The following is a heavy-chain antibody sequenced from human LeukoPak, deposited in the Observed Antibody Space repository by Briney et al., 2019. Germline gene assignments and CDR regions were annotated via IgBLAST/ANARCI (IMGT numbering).Heavy chain of an antibody. V-gene: IGHV4-34*01. CDR2: INHSGST. Sequence: SETLSLTCAVYGWSFSGYYWSWIRQPPGKGLDWFGEINHSGSTNYNPSPKRRVTTSLETSKNHFSLNQSSVTAPDTPSYYCARQWTYCSGASCYAPTSDYWGQGTLVTVYS. CDR3: ARQWTYCSGASCYAPTSDY. CDR1: GWSFSGYY. D-gene: IGHD2-15*01. J-gene: IGHJ4*02.